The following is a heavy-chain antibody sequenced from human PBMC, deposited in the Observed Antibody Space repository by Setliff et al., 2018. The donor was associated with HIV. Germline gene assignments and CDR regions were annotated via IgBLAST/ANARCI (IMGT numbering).Heavy chain of an antibody. CDR2: IYYSGST. CDR3: ARAAPYYDYVWGSHRHFDY. V-gene: IGHV4-59*12. J-gene: IGHJ4*02. D-gene: IGHD3-16*02. CDR1: GGSISSYY. Sequence: PSETLSLTCTVSGGSISSYYWSWIRQPPGKGLEWIGYIYYSGSTYYNPSLKSRVTISVDTSKNQFSLKLSSVTAADTAVYYCARAAPYYDYVWGSHRHFDYWGQGTLVTVSS.